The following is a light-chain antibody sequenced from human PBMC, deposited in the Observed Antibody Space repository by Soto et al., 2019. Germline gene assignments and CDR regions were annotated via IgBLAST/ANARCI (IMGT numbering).Light chain of an antibody. CDR2: EDN. Sequence: QSALTQPASVSGSPGQSITISCTGTSSDVGSYNRVSWYQQHPGKAPKLLITEDNARPSGISHRFSGSKSASTAYLTISAVQAEDEADYYCSAYAGGNTFVLFGGGTKLTGL. CDR1: SSDVGSYNR. J-gene: IGLJ2*01. V-gene: IGLV2-23*02. CDR3: SAYAGGNTFVL.